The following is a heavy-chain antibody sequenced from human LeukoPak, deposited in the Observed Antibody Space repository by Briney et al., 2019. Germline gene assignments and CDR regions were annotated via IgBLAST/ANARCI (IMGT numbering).Heavy chain of an antibody. CDR2: IYSGGST. J-gene: IGHJ6*02. V-gene: IGHV3-53*01. CDR1: GFTVSSNY. Sequence: GGSLRLSCAASGFTVSSNYMSWVRQAPGKGLEWVSVIYSGGSTYYADSVKGRFTISRDNSKNTLYLQMNSLRAEDTAVYYCARAPLITMVAPYYYGMDVWGQGTTVTVSS. D-gene: IGHD3-10*01. CDR3: ARAPLITMVAPYYYGMDV.